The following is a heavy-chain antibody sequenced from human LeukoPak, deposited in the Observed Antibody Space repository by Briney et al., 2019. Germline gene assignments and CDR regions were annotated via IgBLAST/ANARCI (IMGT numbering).Heavy chain of an antibody. CDR1: GGSTSSYY. Sequence: PSETLSLTCTVSGGSTSSYYWSWIRQPPGKGLEWIGYIYYSGSTNYNPSLKSRVTISVDTSKNQFSLKLSSVTAADTAVYYCARGEPTYYYDSSGYWYFDLWGRGTLVTVSS. V-gene: IGHV4-59*01. CDR3: ARGEPTYYYDSSGYWYFDL. J-gene: IGHJ2*01. CDR2: IYYSGST. D-gene: IGHD3-22*01.